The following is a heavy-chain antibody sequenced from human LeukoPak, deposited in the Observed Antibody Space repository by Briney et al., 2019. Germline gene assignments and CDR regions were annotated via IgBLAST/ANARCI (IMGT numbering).Heavy chain of an antibody. Sequence: GGSLRLSCAASGFTFSTYTMNWVRQAPGKGLEWVSSISSGSSYIYYADSVKGRFTISRDNAKNSLYLQMNSLRAEDAAVYYCARVRGYSGYDSGRYYYYNYMDVWGKGTTVTVSS. CDR2: ISSGSSYI. J-gene: IGHJ6*03. CDR1: GFTFSTYT. D-gene: IGHD5-12*01. CDR3: ARVRGYSGYDSGRYYYYNYMDV. V-gene: IGHV3-21*01.